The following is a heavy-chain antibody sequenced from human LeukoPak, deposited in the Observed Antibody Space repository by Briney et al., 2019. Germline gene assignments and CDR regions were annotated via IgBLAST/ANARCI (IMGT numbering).Heavy chain of an antibody. J-gene: IGHJ4*02. CDR2: ISSSSSYI. V-gene: IGHV3-21*01. D-gene: IGHD6-13*01. CDR3: ARGYSSSWDRRSHYYFDY. Sequence: GGSLRLSCAASGFTFSSYSMNWVRQAPGKGLEWVSSISSSSSYIYYADSVKGRFTISRDNAKNSLYLQMNSLRAEDTAVYYCARGYSSSWDRRSHYYFDYWGQGTLVTVSS. CDR1: GFTFSSYS.